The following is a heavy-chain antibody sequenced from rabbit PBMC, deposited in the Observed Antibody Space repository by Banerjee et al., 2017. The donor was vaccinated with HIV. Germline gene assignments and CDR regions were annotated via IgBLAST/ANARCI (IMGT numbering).Heavy chain of an antibody. Sequence: QEQLEESGGDLVKPEGSLTLTCTASGFSFSSSYWICWVRQAPGKGLEWIACIYTGSSGSTYYASWAKGRFTISKTSSTTVTLQMTSLTAADTATYFCARGLAYAGYGGYPYPPYYFNLWGPGTLVTVS. CDR2: IYTGSSGST. D-gene: IGHD6-1*01. CDR3: ARGLAYAGYGGYPYPPYYFNL. J-gene: IGHJ4*01. V-gene: IGHV1S45*01. CDR1: GFSFSSSYW.